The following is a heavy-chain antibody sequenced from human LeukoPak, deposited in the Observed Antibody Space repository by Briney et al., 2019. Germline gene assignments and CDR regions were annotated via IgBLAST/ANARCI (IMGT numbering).Heavy chain of an antibody. D-gene: IGHD2-2*01. CDR2: ISGSGGST. CDR1: GFTFSSYA. J-gene: IGHJ4*02. CDR3: AKSPSSTSYTY. Sequence: GGSLRLSCAASGFTFSSYAMSWVRQAPGKGLEWVSAISGSGGSTYYADSVKGRFTISRGNSKNTLYLQMNSLRAEDTAVYYCAKSPSSTSYTYWGQGTLVTVSS. V-gene: IGHV3-23*01.